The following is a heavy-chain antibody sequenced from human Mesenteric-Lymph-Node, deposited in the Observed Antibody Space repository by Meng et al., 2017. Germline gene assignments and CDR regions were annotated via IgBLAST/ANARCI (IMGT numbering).Heavy chain of an antibody. CDR2: ITGGGVNT. V-gene: IGHV3-23*01. J-gene: IGHJ4*02. CDR1: GFTFINYA. Sequence: GGSLRLSCAASGFTFINYAMGWVRQAPGKGLEWVSVITGGGVNTYHADSVKGRFTISRDNSKNTLYLQMNSLRAEDTAVYYCAKAPVEYCSGVRCYPFDYWGQGTLVTVSS. D-gene: IGHD2-15*01. CDR3: AKAPVEYCSGVRCYPFDY.